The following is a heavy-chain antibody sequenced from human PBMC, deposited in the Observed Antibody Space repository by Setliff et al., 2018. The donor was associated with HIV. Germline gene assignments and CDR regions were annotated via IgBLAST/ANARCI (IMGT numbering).Heavy chain of an antibody. V-gene: IGHV4-39*07. CDR1: GGSISSSFHY. CDR2: LYYSGNT. D-gene: IGHD5-12*01. Sequence: SETLSLTCTVSGGSISSSFHYWGWIRQPPGKGLEWIASLYYSGNTYYNPSLKSRVAILVDTSKNQFSLKVTSVTAADTAVYYCAGRDGYNRYYFDFWGQGTLVTVSS. J-gene: IGHJ4*02. CDR3: AGRDGYNRYYFDF.